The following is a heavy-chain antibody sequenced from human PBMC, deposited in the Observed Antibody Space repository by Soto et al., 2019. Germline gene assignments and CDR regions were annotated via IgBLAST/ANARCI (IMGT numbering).Heavy chain of an antibody. D-gene: IGHD1-1*01. Sequence: AAVKVSCMASGGTFSRYAFIWVRLAPGQGREWMGGIIPIFGTANYAQKFQGRVTITADKSTSTVYMELSSLRSEDTAVYYCGRGLTGSYYYYGMDVWGQGTTVTVSS. CDR1: GGTFSRYA. V-gene: IGHV1-69*06. J-gene: IGHJ6*02. CDR2: IIPIFGTA. CDR3: GRGLTGSYYYYGMDV.